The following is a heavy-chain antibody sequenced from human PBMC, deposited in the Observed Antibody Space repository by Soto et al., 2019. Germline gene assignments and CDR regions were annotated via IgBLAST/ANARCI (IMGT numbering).Heavy chain of an antibody. J-gene: IGHJ4*02. V-gene: IGHV4-39*01. CDR3: ASQDYYYGSGSYGFDY. Sequence: PSETLSLTCTVSGGSISSSSYYWGWIRQPPGKGLEWIGSIYYSGSTYYNPSLKSRVTISVDTSKNQFSLKLSSVTAADTAVYYCASQDYYYGSGSYGFDYWGQGTLVTV. D-gene: IGHD3-10*01. CDR2: IYYSGST. CDR1: GGSISSSSYY.